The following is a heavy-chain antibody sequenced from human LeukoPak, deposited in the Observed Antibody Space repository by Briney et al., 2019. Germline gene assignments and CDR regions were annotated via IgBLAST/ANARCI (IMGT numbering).Heavy chain of an antibody. CDR3: AKDRRYYYGSGIFDY. CDR1: EFTFSSYS. J-gene: IGHJ4*02. D-gene: IGHD3-10*01. Sequence: GGSLRLSCAASEFTFSSYSMNWVRQAPGKGLEWVSYITNSGNSKSYADSVKGRFTISRDNTKNSLYLQMNSLRAEDTAVYYCAKDRRYYYGSGIFDYWGQGTLVTVSS. CDR2: ITNSGNSK. V-gene: IGHV3-48*01.